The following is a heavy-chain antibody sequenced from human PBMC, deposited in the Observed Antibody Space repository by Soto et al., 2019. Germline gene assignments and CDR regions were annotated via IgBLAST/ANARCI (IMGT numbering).Heavy chain of an antibody. Sequence: GASVKVSCKASGYTFSSYAMHWVRQAPGQRLEWMGWINAGYGNTKSSQKFQDRVTISRDTSASTAYMELRSLRSDDTAFYYCARSAMAGDYYYYGMDVWGRGTTVTVSS. CDR3: ARSAMAGDYYYYGMDV. CDR2: INAGYGNT. J-gene: IGHJ6*02. D-gene: IGHD6-19*01. CDR1: GYTFSSYA. V-gene: IGHV1-3*01.